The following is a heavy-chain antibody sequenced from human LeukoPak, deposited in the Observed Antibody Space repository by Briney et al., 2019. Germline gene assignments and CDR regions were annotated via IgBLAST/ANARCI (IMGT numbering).Heavy chain of an antibody. CDR3: ARDGYSYGLRGAIGAFDI. CDR1: GFTFSSYG. J-gene: IGHJ3*02. CDR2: IKQDGSEK. Sequence: PGGSLRLSCAASGFTFSSYGMHWVRQAPGKGLEWVANIKQDGSEKYYVDSVKGRFTISRDNAKNSLYLQMNSLRAEDTAVYYCARDGYSYGLRGAIGAFDIWGQGTMVTVSS. V-gene: IGHV3-7*01. D-gene: IGHD5-18*01.